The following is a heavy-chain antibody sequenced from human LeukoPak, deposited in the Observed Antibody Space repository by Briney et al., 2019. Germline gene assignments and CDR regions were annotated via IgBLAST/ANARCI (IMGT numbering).Heavy chain of an antibody. D-gene: IGHD1-26*01. V-gene: IGHV4-39*01. J-gene: IGHJ4*02. CDR1: GDSTSSSSYY. Sequence: SETRSLTCTVSGDSTSSSSYYWGWIGQPPGKGLEWIGSIYYSGSTYYNPSLRSRVTISDDTSKNQFSLKLSSVTAADTAVYYCARIVGATDYFDYWGQGTLVTVSS. CDR3: ARIVGATDYFDY. CDR2: IYYSGST.